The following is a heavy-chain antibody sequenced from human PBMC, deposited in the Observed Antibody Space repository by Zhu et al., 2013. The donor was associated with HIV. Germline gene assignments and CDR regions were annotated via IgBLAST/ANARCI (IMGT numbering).Heavy chain of an antibody. CDR2: INPSGGST. J-gene: IGHJ4*02. CDR3: AGYGGNSDY. D-gene: IGHD4-17*01. CDR1: GYTFTTYY. V-gene: IGHV1-46*03. Sequence: QVQLVQSGAEVKKPGASVKVSCKASGYTFTTYYMHWVRQAPGQGLEWMGIINPSGGSTTYAQKFQGRVTMTRDTSTSTVYMDLGSLRSEDTAVYYCAGYGGNSDYWGQGTLVTVSS.